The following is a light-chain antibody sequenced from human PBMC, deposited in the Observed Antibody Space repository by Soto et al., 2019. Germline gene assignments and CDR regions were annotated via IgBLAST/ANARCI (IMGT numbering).Light chain of an antibody. CDR3: QVWDTSADYRGGV. V-gene: IGLV3-21*02. CDR1: NIGSNR. CDR2: DDS. J-gene: IGLJ2*01. Sequence: SYELTQPPSVSVAPGQTATITCGGNNIGSNRVHWYQQKPGQAPVVIVSDDSDRPSGIPERISGSNSGKTASLTISRVEVGDEADYYCQVWDTSADYRGGVFGAGTKVTVL.